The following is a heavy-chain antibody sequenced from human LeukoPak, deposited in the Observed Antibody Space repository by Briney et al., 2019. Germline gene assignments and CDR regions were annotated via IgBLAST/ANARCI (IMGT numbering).Heavy chain of an antibody. J-gene: IGHJ4*02. CDR3: ARRLGRGFDY. CDR1: GYTFINHA. V-gene: IGHV1-3*04. Sequence: GASVKVSCKASGYTFINHAIHWVRQAPGQRLEWMGWINIGNGNTKYSQNFQGRITITRDTSATTAYMDLSSLRSEDTAMYYCARRLGRGFDYWGQGTLVTVSS. CDR2: INIGNGNT. D-gene: IGHD2-21*01.